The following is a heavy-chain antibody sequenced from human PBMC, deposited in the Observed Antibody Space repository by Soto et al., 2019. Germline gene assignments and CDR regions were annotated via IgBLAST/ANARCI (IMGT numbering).Heavy chain of an antibody. CDR3: ARSIGSSSFYFDF. CDR2: LIPVFGST. D-gene: IGHD6-6*01. J-gene: IGHJ4*02. V-gene: IGHV1-69*01. Sequence: HVQLVQSGAEVKKPGSSVKVSCKASGGTFSDYAISWVRQAPGHGLEWMGGLIPVFGSTHYAQSFQGRLTITANPSSTAAYMELSSLRSDDSAVYYCARSIGSSSFYFDFWGPGTQVTVSS. CDR1: GGTFSDYA.